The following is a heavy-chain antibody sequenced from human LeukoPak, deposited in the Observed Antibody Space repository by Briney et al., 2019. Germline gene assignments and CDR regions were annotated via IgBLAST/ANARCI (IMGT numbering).Heavy chain of an antibody. V-gene: IGHV4-39*01. D-gene: IGHD2-21*02. CDR3: ASLSCGADCYIPSDGFDI. CDR1: GDSITSSKYY. J-gene: IGHJ3*02. CDR2: VYYSGNT. Sequence: SETLSLTCAVSGDSITSSKYYWRWIRQPPGKGLEWIGSVYYSGNTYYNPSLKSRVTISVDTSKNQFSLKLSSVTAADTAVYYCASLSCGADCYIPSDGFDIWGQGTMVSVSS.